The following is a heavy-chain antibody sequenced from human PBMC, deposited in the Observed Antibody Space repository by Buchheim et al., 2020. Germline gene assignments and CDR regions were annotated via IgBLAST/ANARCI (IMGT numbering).Heavy chain of an antibody. CDR3: ARSYNWNYYGMDV. CDR2: INHSGST. D-gene: IGHD1-20*01. Sequence: QVQLQQWGAGLLKPSETLSLTCAVYGGSFSGYYWSWIRQPPGKGLEWIGEINHSGSTNYNPSLKRRVTISVDTSTNQFSLQLSSVTAADTAVYYCARSYNWNYYGMDVWGQGTT. CDR1: GGSFSGYY. J-gene: IGHJ6*02. V-gene: IGHV4-34*01.